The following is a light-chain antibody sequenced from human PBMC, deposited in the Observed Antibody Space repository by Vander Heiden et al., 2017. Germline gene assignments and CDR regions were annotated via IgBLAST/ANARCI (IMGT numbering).Light chain of an antibody. CDR3: QQDSSSPQT. J-gene: IGKJ2*01. Sequence: VLLQSPRTLSLCPGDSATLSCMSGQSISSSYLAWYQQKPGQAPRLLIHGASSRATGIPDRFSGSGSGTYFTLNITRLEPEDFAVYYCQQDSSSPQTFGQGTKLEIK. V-gene: IGKV3-20*01. CDR2: GAS. CDR1: QSISSSY.